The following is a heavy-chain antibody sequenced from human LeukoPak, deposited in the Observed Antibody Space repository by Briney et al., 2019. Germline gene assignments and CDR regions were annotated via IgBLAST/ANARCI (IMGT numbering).Heavy chain of an antibody. Sequence: GGSLRLSCAASGFIFSSYGMHRVRQAPGKGLEWVAFIRYDGRNKYYADSVKGRFTISRDNSKNTVYLQMNSLRAEDTAVYYCTRDVIYASEIYSSGDSWGQGTLVTVSS. CDR2: IRYDGRNK. V-gene: IGHV3-30*02. CDR3: TRDVIYASEIYSSGDS. CDR1: GFIFSSYG. J-gene: IGHJ4*02. D-gene: IGHD3-16*01.